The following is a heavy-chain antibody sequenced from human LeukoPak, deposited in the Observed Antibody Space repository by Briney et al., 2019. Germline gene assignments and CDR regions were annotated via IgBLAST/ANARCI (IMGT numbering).Heavy chain of an antibody. CDR1: AFTFSSCA. J-gene: IGHJ4*02. Sequence: GRSLRLSCAASAFTFSSCAMTWVRQAPGKGLDWVSTIGGSGDSTSYADSVKGRFTISRDSSKNTLFLQMNSLRAEDTAIYYCAKAGGAYSSSWYLYFDYWGQGTLVTVSS. CDR2: IGGSGDST. CDR3: AKAGGAYSSSWYLYFDY. D-gene: IGHD6-13*01. V-gene: IGHV3-23*01.